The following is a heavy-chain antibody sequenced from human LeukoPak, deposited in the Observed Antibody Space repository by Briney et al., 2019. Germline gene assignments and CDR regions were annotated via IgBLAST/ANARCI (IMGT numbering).Heavy chain of an antibody. Sequence: PGGSLRLSCAASGFTFSNFAMSWVRQGQGKGRVWVSTISGSGGSTFYADSVKGRFTISRDNSKNTLFLQMNGLRAEDTAIYYCAKAGSSGWSSSGGDYWGQGSLVTVSS. J-gene: IGHJ4*02. CDR3: AKAGSSGWSSSGGDY. V-gene: IGHV3-23*01. CDR2: ISGSGGST. CDR1: GFTFSNFA. D-gene: IGHD6-19*01.